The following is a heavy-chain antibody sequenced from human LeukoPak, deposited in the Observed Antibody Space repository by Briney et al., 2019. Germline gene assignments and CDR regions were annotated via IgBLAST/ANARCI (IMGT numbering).Heavy chain of an antibody. D-gene: IGHD3-22*01. CDR2: ISAYNGNT. V-gene: IGHV1-18*01. CDR1: GYTFTSYA. CDR3: ARADYDSSGNNWFDP. Sequence: GASVKLSCKASGYTFTSYAISWVRQAPGQGLEWMGSISAYNGNTNYAQKLQGRVTMTTDTSTSTAYMELRSLRSDDTAVYYCARADYDSSGNNWFDPWGQGTLVTVSS. J-gene: IGHJ5*02.